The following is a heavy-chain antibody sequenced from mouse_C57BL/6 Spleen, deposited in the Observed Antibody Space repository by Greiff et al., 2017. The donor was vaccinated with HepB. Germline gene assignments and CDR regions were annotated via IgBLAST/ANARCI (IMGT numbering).Heavy chain of an antibody. CDR1: GYTFTSYW. CDR2: IDPSDSET. J-gene: IGHJ4*01. Sequence: QVQLQQPGAELVRPGSSVKLSCKASGYTFTSYWMHWVKQRPIQGLEWIGNIDPSDSETHSNQKFKDKATLTVDKSSSTAYMQLSSLTSEDSAVYYCARGEYYSNYERDYYAMDYWGQGTSVTVSS. CDR3: ARGEYYSNYERDYYAMDY. V-gene: IGHV1-52*01. D-gene: IGHD2-5*01.